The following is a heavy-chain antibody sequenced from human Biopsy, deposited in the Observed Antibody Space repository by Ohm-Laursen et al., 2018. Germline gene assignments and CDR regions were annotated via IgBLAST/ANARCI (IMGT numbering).Heavy chain of an antibody. Sequence: SDTLSLTCTVSGGSISNYYWSWIRQPAGKGLEWIGRIYTSGSPNYNLSLESLVTMSVDTSKNQFSLNLRSVTAADTAVYYCARGTGRYYVYGAFDIWGQGTVVTVSS. V-gene: IGHV4-4*07. D-gene: IGHD1-26*01. CDR3: ARGTGRYYVYGAFDI. CDR2: IYTSGSP. J-gene: IGHJ3*02. CDR1: GGSISNYY.